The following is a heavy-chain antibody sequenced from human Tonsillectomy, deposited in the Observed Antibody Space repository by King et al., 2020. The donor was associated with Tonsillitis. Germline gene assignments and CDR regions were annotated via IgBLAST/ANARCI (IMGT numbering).Heavy chain of an antibody. CDR1: GFTVSDNY. V-gene: IGHV3-66*01. Sequence: VQLVQSGGGLVQPGGSLRLFCAASGFTVSDNYIGWVRQAPGKGLEWVSVIYSGGSTYYADSVKDRFTISRDISKNTVYLRMTSLRAEDTAVYYCARDGPQRPLTSPWGQGTLVTVSS. J-gene: IGHJ5*02. CDR3: ARDGPQRPLTSP. CDR2: IYSGGST.